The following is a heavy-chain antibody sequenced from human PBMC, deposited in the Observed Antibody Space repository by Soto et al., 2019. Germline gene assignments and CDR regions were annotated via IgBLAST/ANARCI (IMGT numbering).Heavy chain of an antibody. Sequence: QVQLVQSGADVKKPGSSVKVSCKASGGSFGSSAISWVRQAPAQGLEWMGEIITVFDKANYAQNFQGRLTITADEPTGTVFMQLSSLRSEDTAVYFCARLRRDWGDAFDLWGLGTLVTVSS. J-gene: IGHJ3*01. D-gene: IGHD3-16*01. V-gene: IGHV1-69*01. CDR1: GGSFGSSA. CDR3: ARLRRDWGDAFDL. CDR2: IITVFDKA.